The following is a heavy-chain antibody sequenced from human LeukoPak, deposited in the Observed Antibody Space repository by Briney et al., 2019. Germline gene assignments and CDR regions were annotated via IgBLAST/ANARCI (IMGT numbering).Heavy chain of an antibody. CDR1: GFSFSSYE. Sequence: GGSLRLSCAASGFSFSSYEMNWVRQAPGKGLEWVSYISSSGSTIYYADSVKGRFTISRDNAKNSLYLQMNSLRDEDTAVYYCARGGSGYSYGKIDSWGQGILVTVSS. V-gene: IGHV3-48*03. CDR2: ISSSGSTI. D-gene: IGHD5-18*01. J-gene: IGHJ4*02. CDR3: ARGGSGYSYGKIDS.